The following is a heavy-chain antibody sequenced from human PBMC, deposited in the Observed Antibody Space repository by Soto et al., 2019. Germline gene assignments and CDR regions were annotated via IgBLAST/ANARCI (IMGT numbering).Heavy chain of an antibody. Sequence: SETLSLTCTVSGGSISSYYWSWIRQPPGKGLEWIGYIYYSGSTNYNPSLKSRVTISVDTSKNQFSLKLSSVTAADTAVYYCERHLPMTTVTGPFDPWGQGTLVTVSS. D-gene: IGHD4-17*01. CDR3: ERHLPMTTVTGPFDP. CDR1: GGSISSYY. V-gene: IGHV4-59*08. J-gene: IGHJ5*02. CDR2: IYYSGST.